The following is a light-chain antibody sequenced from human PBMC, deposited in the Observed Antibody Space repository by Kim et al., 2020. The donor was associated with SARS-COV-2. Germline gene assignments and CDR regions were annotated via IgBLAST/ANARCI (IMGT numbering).Light chain of an antibody. J-gene: IGLJ2*01. CDR3: QAWDSSFAV. CDR2: EDT. V-gene: IGLV3-1*01. Sequence: SVSPGQTVTIACSGDKLGDKNVCWHQQKPGQSPVLVIYEDTKRPSGISERFSGSNSGNTATLTISEAQAMDEADYYCQAWDSSFAVFGGGTQLTVL. CDR1: KLGDKN.